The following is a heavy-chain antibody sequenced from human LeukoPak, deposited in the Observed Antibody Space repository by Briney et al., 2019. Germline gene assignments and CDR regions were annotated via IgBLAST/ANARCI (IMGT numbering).Heavy chain of an antibody. J-gene: IGHJ4*02. V-gene: IGHV4-4*07. CDR2: IYTSGSN. Sequence: PSETLSLTCTVSGGSISSYYWSWIRQPAGKGLEWIGRIYTSGSNNYNPSLKSRVTISVDTSKNQFSLKLSSVTAADTAVYYCATRRGYSSGSGFDYWGQGTLVTVSS. CDR3: ATRRGYSSGSGFDY. CDR1: GGSISSYY. D-gene: IGHD5-18*01.